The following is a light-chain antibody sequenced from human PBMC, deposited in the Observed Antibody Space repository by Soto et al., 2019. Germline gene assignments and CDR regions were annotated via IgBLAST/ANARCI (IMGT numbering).Light chain of an antibody. Sequence: DIQMTQSPSTLSASVGDRVTITCRASQSISSWLAWYQQKPGKAPELLIYAASTLQTGVPSRFSGSGFGTEFTLSISSLQPEDFATYYCQQSFRARSFGQGTRVQI. V-gene: IGKV1-5*01. CDR2: AAS. CDR3: QQSFRARS. CDR1: QSISSW. J-gene: IGKJ1*01.